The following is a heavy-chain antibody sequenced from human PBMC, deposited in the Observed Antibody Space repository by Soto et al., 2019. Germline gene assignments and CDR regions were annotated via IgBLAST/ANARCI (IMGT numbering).Heavy chain of an antibody. CDR3: ARDLRGVIGY. CDR1: GGSISSGGYS. V-gene: IGHV4-30-2*01. D-gene: IGHD3-10*01. J-gene: IGHJ4*02. CDR2: IYHSGST. Sequence: SETLSLTCAVSGGSISSGGYSWSWIRQPPGKGLEWIGYIYHSGSTYYNPSLKSRVTISVDRSKNQFSLKLSSVTAADTAVYYCARDLRGVIGYWGQGTLVTVSS.